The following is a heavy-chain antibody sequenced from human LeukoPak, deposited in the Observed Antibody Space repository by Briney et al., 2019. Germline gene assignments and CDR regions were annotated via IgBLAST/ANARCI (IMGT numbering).Heavy chain of an antibody. J-gene: IGHJ4*02. D-gene: IGHD3-16*01. CDR3: ARWGGTRQFYFDY. V-gene: IGHV3-33*01. CDR1: GFGLSNYG. CDR2: INYDGSNR. Sequence: GGSLRLSCAASGFGLSNYGLHWVRQGPGKGLEWLAVINYDGSNRYYADSVKGRFTISKDSSENTLYLQMNSLRADDTAMYYCARWGGTRQFYFDYWGQGTLATVSS.